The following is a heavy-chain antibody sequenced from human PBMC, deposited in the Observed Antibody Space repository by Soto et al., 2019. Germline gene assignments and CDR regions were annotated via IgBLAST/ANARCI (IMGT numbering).Heavy chain of an antibody. Sequence: GGSLRLSCAASGFTFSTYGMHWVRQAPGKGLEWVAAMSYDGTKQYYVDSVKGRFTISIDNSRNTLFLQLNSLRDEDTAVYYCAKEYGSTWVDHWGQGTPVTVS. CDR2: MSYDGTKQ. V-gene: IGHV3-30*18. CDR3: AKEYGSTWVDH. D-gene: IGHD6-13*01. CDR1: GFTFSTYG. J-gene: IGHJ4*02.